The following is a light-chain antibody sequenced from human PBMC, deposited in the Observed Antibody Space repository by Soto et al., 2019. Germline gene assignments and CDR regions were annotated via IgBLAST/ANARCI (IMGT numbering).Light chain of an antibody. CDR2: DVT. V-gene: IGLV2-14*03. CDR3: ASYASSNTVL. Sequence: QSALTQPASVSGSPGQSITISCTGTSSDIGGYNYVSWYQQHPGKAPKLMIYDVTYRPSGVSNRFSASMSGNTASLTISGLQAEDEADYYCASYASSNTVLFGGGTKVTVL. CDR1: SSDIGGYNY. J-gene: IGLJ2*01.